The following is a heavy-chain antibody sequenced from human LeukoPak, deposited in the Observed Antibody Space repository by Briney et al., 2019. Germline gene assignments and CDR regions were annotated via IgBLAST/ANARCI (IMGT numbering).Heavy chain of an antibody. CDR3: ARDYGGHGEYFDY. CDR2: ISSSGNII. V-gene: IGHV3-48*02. Sequence: GGSLRLSCAASGFTFSSYAMSWVRQAPGKGLEWVSYISSSGNIIDYADSVKGRFTISRDNAKNSVYLQMNSLRDEDTAVYHCARDYGGHGEYFDYWGQGTLVTVSS. D-gene: IGHD4-23*01. J-gene: IGHJ4*02. CDR1: GFTFSSYA.